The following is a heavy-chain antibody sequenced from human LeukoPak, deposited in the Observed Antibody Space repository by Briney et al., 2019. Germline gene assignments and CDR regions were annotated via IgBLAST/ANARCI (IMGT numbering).Heavy chain of an antibody. CDR2: ISSSSSFI. CDR1: GFTFSSYS. Sequence: GGSLRLSCAASGFTFSSYSMNWVRQAPGKGLEWVSSISSSSSFIYYADSLKGRFTISRDNAKNSLYLQMNSLRAEDTAVYYCASDRKRKYSSSWLFFDYWGQGTLVTVSS. CDR3: ASDRKRKYSSSWLFFDY. D-gene: IGHD6-13*01. J-gene: IGHJ4*02. V-gene: IGHV3-21*01.